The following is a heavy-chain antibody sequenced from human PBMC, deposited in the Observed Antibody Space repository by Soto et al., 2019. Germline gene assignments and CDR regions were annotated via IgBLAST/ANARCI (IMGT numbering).Heavy chain of an antibody. J-gene: IGHJ4*02. CDR1: GGTSTRYA. CDR3: NRGSEYDFWSGYL. V-gene: IGHV1-69*06. Sequence: QERLVQSGAEVRKPGSSVKVSCKVTGGTSTRYAINWVRQAPGQGLEWLGGIVPMFGTSKYAQKFQGRVTITADTSTNIAYMELRSLRSEDTAVYYCNRGSEYDFWSGYLWGQGTLVSVSS. D-gene: IGHD3-3*01. CDR2: IVPMFGTS.